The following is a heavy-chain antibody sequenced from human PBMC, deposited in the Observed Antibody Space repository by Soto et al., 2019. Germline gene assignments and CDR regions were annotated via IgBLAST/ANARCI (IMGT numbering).Heavy chain of an antibody. D-gene: IGHD1-26*01. CDR1: GFTFDDYG. J-gene: IGHJ4*02. CDR2: VNWNGGST. CDR3: VRGASLNFDY. V-gene: IGHV3-20*04. Sequence: EVQLVESGGGVLRPGGSLRLYCAASGFTFDDYGMSWARQAPGKGLEWVSGVNWNGGSTGYADSVKGRFTISRDNAKNSLYLQMNSLRAEDTAFYYCVRGASLNFDYWGQGTLVTVSS.